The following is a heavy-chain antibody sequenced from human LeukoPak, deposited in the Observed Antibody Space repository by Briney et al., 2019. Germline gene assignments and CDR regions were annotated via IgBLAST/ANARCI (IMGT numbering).Heavy chain of an antibody. CDR2: IFSGGGT. V-gene: IGHV3-53*01. CDR1: GVTVSSTD. CDR3: ARDLDGPENY. D-gene: IGHD3-3*01. Sequence: PGGSLRLSCAVSGVTVSSTDMSWVRRAPGKGLEWVSVIFSGGGTYYTGSVKGRFTISRDNPKNTLYLQMNSLRAEDTAVYYCARDLDGPENYWGQGTLVTVS. J-gene: IGHJ4*02.